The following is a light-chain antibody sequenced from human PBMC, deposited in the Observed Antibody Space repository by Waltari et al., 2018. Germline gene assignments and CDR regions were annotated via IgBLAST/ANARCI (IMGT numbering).Light chain of an antibody. CDR2: DVS. Sequence: WYQQRPGKAPKLMIYDVSNRPSVVSNRFSGSKSGNTASLTISGLQAEDEADYYCSSYTTSSTVVFGGGTKLTVL. CDR3: SSYTTSSTVV. J-gene: IGLJ2*01. V-gene: IGLV2-14*03.